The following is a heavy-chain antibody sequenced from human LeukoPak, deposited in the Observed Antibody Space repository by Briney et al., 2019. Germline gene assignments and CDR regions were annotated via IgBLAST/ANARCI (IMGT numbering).Heavy chain of an antibody. J-gene: IGHJ4*02. CDR3: ATERSGRGSLFYYCSGSFCGFAY. Sequence: GGSLRLSCAASGFTFSNYGIHWVRQAPGKGLEWVSVISYDGSKKYYADSVKGRFSISRDNSKNTLYVQMDSLRPEDTAVYYCATERSGRGSLFYYCSGSFCGFAYWGQGTLVTVSS. CDR2: ISYDGSKK. D-gene: IGHD3-10*01. V-gene: IGHV3-30*03. CDR1: GFTFSNYG.